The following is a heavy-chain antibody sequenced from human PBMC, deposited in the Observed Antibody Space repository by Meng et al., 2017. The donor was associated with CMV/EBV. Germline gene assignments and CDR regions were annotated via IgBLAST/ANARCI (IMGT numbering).Heavy chain of an antibody. CDR1: GFTFSSYE. CDR2: ISSSGSTI. Sequence: GGSLRLSCAASGFTFSSYEMNWVRQAPGKGLEWVSYISSSGSTIYYADSVKGRFTISRDNAKNSLYLQMNSLRAEDTAVYYCARKGTYYDFWSGYYIDSRQGPFDYWGQGTLVTVSS. CDR3: ARKGTYYDFWSGYYIDSRQGPFDY. J-gene: IGHJ4*02. V-gene: IGHV3-48*03. D-gene: IGHD3-3*01.